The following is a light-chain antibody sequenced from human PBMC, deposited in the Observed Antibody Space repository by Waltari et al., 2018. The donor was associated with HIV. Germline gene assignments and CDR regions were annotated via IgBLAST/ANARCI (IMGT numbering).Light chain of an antibody. CDR1: SSNLGTYNL. V-gene: IGLV2-23*02. J-gene: IGLJ3*02. CDR3: CSYAGSSTLV. Sequence: QSALTQPASVSGSPGQSITISCTGTSSNLGTYNLVSWHQQHPGKAPKTLIYEVSQWPSGVSNRFSGSKSGNTASLTISGLQAEDEADYYCCSYAGSSTLVFGGGTKVTVL. CDR2: EVS.